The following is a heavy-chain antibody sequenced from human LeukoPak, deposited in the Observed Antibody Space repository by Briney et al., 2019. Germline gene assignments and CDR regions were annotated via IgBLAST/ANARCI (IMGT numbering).Heavy chain of an antibody. CDR3: ARDLKSGSYGMDV. V-gene: IGHV3-53*01. J-gene: IGHJ6*02. CDR1: GFTFSNYA. D-gene: IGHD1-26*01. Sequence: GGSLRLSCAASGFTFSNYAMAWVRQAPGKGLEWVSVIYSGGSTYYADSVKGRFTISRDNSKNTLYLQMNSLRAEDTAVYYCARDLKSGSYGMDVWGQGTTVTVSS. CDR2: IYSGGST.